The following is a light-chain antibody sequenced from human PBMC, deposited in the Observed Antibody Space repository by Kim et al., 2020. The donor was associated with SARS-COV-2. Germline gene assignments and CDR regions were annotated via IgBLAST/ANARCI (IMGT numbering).Light chain of an antibody. V-gene: IGKV3-20*01. CDR3: QQYCRSPIT. Sequence: SPGERGTLSCSASQSVTSNYLAWYQQKLGQAPRLLIYGASSRATGIPDRFSGSGSGTDFTLTISRLEPEDFAVYYCQQYCRSPITFGQGTRLEIK. CDR2: GAS. J-gene: IGKJ5*01. CDR1: QSVTSNY.